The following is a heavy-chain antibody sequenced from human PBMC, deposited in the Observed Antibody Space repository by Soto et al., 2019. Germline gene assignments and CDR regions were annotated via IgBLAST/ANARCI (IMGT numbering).Heavy chain of an antibody. J-gene: IGHJ4*02. CDR3: ARLDWAFDT. V-gene: IGHV3-7*01. CDR1: GFMFSDYW. D-gene: IGHD1-1*01. Sequence: GGSLRLSCAASGFMFSDYWMSWVRQPAGKGLEWVANINPDGTEKSYADSLKGRFAISRDNATNSLYLQMNSLRAEDTAVYYCARLDWAFDTWGQGTVVTVSS. CDR2: INPDGTEK.